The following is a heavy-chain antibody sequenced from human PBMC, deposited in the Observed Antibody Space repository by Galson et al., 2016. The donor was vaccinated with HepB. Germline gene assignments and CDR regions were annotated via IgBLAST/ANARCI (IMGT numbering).Heavy chain of an antibody. V-gene: IGHV3-66*01. CDR2: IYSGGST. CDR1: GFTVSNNY. CDR3: AGDRTG. Sequence: SLRLSCAASGFTVSNNYMRWFRQAPGKALEWVSLIYSGGSTHYADSVKGRFTISRDVSNNTLYLQMSSLRAEGTGVYYCAGDRTGCGRGTLVTVSS. J-gene: IGHJ4*02.